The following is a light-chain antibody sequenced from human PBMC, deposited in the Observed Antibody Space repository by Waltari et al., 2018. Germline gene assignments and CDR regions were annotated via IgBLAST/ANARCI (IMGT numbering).Light chain of an antibody. V-gene: IGKV1-5*03. J-gene: IGKJ1*01. CDR2: KAS. CDR3: QQYNSYST. CDR1: QSISSW. Sequence: DIQMTQPPPTLSASVGDRVTITCRASQSISSWLAWYQQKPGKAPKLLIYKASSLESGVPSRFSGSGSGTEFTLTISSLQPDDFVTYYCQQYNSYSTFGQGTKVEIK.